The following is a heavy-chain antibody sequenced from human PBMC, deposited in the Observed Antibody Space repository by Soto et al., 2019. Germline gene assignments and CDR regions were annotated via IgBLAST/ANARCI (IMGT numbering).Heavy chain of an antibody. CDR3: ARESEDLTSNFDY. Sequence: NPGGSLRLSCAASGFTFTRYSMNWVRQAPGKGLEWVSSISSTTNYIYYADSMKGRFTVSRDNAKNSVYLEMNSLSAEDTALYCCARESEDLTSNFDYWGQGTLVTVSS. J-gene: IGHJ4*02. CDR2: ISSTTNYI. V-gene: IGHV3-21*01. CDR1: GFTFTRYS.